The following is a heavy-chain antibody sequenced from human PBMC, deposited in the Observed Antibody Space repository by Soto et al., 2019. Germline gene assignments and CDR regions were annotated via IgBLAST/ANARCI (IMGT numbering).Heavy chain of an antibody. Sequence: GGSLRLSCAASGFTFSSYAMHWVRQAPGKGLEWVAVISYVGSNKYYADSVKGRFTISRDNSKNTLYLQMNSLRAEDTAVYYCARGGDYNYDSSGYYPITGYFDYWGQGTLVTVS. J-gene: IGHJ4*02. CDR2: ISYVGSNK. CDR3: ARGGDYNYDSSGYYPITGYFDY. CDR1: GFTFSSYA. D-gene: IGHD3-22*01. V-gene: IGHV3-30-3*01.